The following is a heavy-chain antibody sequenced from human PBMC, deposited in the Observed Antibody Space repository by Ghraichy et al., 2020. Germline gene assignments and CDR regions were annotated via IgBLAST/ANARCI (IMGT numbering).Heavy chain of an antibody. CDR1: GYTFTSYG. Sequence: ASVKVSCKASGYTFTSYGISWVRQAPGQGLEWMGWISAYNGNTNYAQKLQGRVTMATDTSTSTAYMELRSLRSDDTAVYYCARVIAYYYGSGSSEFDPWGQGTLVTVSS. J-gene: IGHJ5*02. D-gene: IGHD3-10*01. CDR3: ARVIAYYYGSGSSEFDP. V-gene: IGHV1-18*01. CDR2: ISAYNGNT.